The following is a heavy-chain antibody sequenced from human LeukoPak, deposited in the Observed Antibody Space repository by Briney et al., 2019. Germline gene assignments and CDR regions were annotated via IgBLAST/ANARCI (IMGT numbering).Heavy chain of an antibody. CDR3: AKRYYYGSSGYELDY. J-gene: IGHJ4*02. V-gene: IGHV4-39*01. Sequence: PSETLSLTCTVSGGSISSSSYYWGWIRQPPGKGLEWIRSIYYSGSTYYNPSLKSRVTISVDTSKNQFSLKLSSVTAADTAVYYCAKRYYYGSSGYELDYWGQGTLVTVSS. CDR1: GGSISSSSYY. CDR2: IYYSGST. D-gene: IGHD3-22*01.